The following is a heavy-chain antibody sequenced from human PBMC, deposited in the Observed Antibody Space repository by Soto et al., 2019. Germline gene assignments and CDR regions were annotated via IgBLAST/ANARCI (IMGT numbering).Heavy chain of an antibody. V-gene: IGHV3-23*01. J-gene: IGHJ4*02. D-gene: IGHD6-13*01. CDR1: GFTFSSYA. Sequence: EVQLLESGGGLVQPGGSLRLSCAASGFTFSSYAMSWVRQAPGKGLEWVSAISGSGGITYYADSVKGRFTISRDNSKNTLYLQMNSLRAEDTAVYYCAKVPRGSSWYFDYCGRGTVVTVAS. CDR2: ISGSGGIT. CDR3: AKVPRGSSWYFDY.